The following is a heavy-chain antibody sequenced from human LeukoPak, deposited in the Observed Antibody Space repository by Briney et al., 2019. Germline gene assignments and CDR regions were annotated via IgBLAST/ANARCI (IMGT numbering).Heavy chain of an antibody. CDR3: AKGSSSSWDHFDY. J-gene: IGHJ4*02. V-gene: IGHV3-48*03. D-gene: IGHD6-13*01. CDR1: GFTFSSYE. CDR2: ISSSGSTI. Sequence: PGGSLRLSCAASGFTFSSYEMNWVRQAPGKGLEWVSYISSSGSTIYYADSVKGRFTISRDNAKNTLSLQMNSLRAEDTAVYYCAKGSSSSWDHFDYWGQGTLVTVSS.